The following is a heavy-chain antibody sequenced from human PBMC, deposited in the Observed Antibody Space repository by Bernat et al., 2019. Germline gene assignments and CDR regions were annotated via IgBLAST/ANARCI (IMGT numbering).Heavy chain of an antibody. CDR1: GFTFSSYA. CDR2: ISYDGSNK. V-gene: IGHV3-30*01. Sequence: QVQLVESGGGVVQPGRSLRLSCAASGFTFSSYAMHWVRQAPGKGLEWVAVISYDGSNKYYADSVKGRFTISRDNSKNTLYLQMNSLRAEDTAVYYCARGRGTGDFDYWGQGTLVTVSS. CDR3: ARGRGTGDFDY. D-gene: IGHD3-10*01. J-gene: IGHJ4*02.